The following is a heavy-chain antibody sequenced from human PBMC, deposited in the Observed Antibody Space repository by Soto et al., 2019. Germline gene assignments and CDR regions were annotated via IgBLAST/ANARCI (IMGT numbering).Heavy chain of an antibody. J-gene: IGHJ4*02. V-gene: IGHV3-11*01. CDR1: GFTFSDYY. CDR3: ARDHGGGGLTLEY. CDR2: ISNSGRIT. Sequence: QVHLEESGGGLVKPGGSLRLSCRASGFTFSDYYMSWIRQAPGKGLEWVADISNSGRITHHADSVEGRFTIYRDNAKDSLFLQLNNRRPEDSAIYYCARDHGGGGLTLEYWGQGTLVTVSS. D-gene: IGHD3-16*01.